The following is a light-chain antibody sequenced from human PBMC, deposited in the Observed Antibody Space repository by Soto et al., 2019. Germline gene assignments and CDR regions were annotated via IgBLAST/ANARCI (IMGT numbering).Light chain of an antibody. CDR2: RAS. J-gene: IGKJ2*01. CDR1: QSIDTA. V-gene: IGKV1-5*03. Sequence: DVQMTQSPSTLSASVGDTVTITCRASQSIDTALAWYQQKPGKAPNLLIYRASNLESGVPSRFSGSGSGTEFTLAISSLQPDDFATYYCQQYGFFLTFGQATKLEIK. CDR3: QQYGFFLT.